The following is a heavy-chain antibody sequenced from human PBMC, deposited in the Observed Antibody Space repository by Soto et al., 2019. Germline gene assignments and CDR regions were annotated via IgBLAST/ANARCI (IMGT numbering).Heavy chain of an antibody. CDR3: AAVKGYYYHSSGYHDDY. D-gene: IGHD3-22*01. J-gene: IGHJ4*01. CDR1: GFTFTSSA. CDR2: IVVGSGNT. Sequence: SVKVSCKASGFTFTSSAVQWVRQARGQRLEWIGWIVVGSGNTNYAQKFQERVTITRDMSTSTAYMELSSLRSEDTAVYYCAAVKGYYYHSSGYHDDYWGHGTLVTVSS. V-gene: IGHV1-58*01.